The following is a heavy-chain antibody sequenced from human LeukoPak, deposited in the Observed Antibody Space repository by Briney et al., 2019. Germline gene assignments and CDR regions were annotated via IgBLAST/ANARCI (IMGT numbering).Heavy chain of an antibody. CDR3: ARTEPSRLRYCSGGSCYSNYYGMDV. CDR2: MNPNSGNT. J-gene: IGHJ6*02. Sequence: GASVNVSCKASGYTFTSYDINWVRQATGQGLEWMGWMNPNSGNTGYAQKFQGRVTMTRNTSISTAYMELSSLRSEDTAVYYCARTEPSRLRYCSGGSCYSNYYGMDVWGQGTTVTVSS. D-gene: IGHD2-15*01. CDR1: GYTFTSYD. V-gene: IGHV1-8*01.